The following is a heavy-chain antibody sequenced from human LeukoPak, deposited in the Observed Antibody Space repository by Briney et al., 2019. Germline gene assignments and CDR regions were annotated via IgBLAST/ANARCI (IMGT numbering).Heavy chain of an antibody. D-gene: IGHD1-26*01. CDR1: GGSISSTNW. Sequence: SETLSLTCGVSGGSISSTNWWSWVRQPPGQGLEWIGEISLTGRTNYNPPLNGRVTMSLDESRNHLSLSLTSVTAADTAIYCSRESGAFCPFGYWGQGTLVIVPP. J-gene: IGHJ4*02. V-gene: IGHV4-4*02. CDR2: ISLTGRT. CDR3: SRESGAFCPFGY.